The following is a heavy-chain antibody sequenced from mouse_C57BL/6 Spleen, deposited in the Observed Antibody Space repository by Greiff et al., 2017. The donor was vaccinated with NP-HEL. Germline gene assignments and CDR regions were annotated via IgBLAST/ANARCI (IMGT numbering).Heavy chain of an antibody. J-gene: IGHJ2*01. CDR3: APITTVVAYYFDY. V-gene: IGHV1-53*01. CDR1: GYTFTSYW. Sequence: QVQLKQPGTELVKPGASVKLSCKASGYTFTSYWMHWVKQRPGQGLGWIGNINPSNGGTNYNEKFKSKATLTVDKSSSTAYMQLSSLTSEDSAVYYCAPITTVVAYYFDYWGQGTTLTVSS. D-gene: IGHD1-1*01. CDR2: INPSNGGT.